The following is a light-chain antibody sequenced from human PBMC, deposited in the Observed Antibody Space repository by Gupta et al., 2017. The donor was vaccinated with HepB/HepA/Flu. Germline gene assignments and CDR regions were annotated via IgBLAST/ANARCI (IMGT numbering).Light chain of an antibody. Sequence: EIVLTQSPATLSLSPGERATLSCRASQSVSSYLAWYQQKPGRAPRLLIYDASNRATGVPARFSGSGYGTDFTLTISSREPEDFAVYYCQQGSNWPPLTFGGGTKVEIK. J-gene: IGKJ4*01. CDR3: QQGSNWPPLT. CDR2: DAS. CDR1: QSVSSY. V-gene: IGKV3-11*01.